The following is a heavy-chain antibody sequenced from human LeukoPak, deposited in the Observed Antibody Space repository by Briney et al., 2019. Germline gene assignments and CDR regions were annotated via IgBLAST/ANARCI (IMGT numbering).Heavy chain of an antibody. Sequence: GRSLRLSCAASEITFEDYAMHWVRQAPGKGLEWVSGISWNSGSIAYADSVEGRFTISRDNAKNSLYLQMNSLRPEDTALYYCAKDSVGWPRSSSAFDIWGQGTRATVSS. D-gene: IGHD5-12*01. V-gene: IGHV3-9*01. CDR1: EITFEDYA. CDR3: AKDSVGWPRSSSAFDI. CDR2: ISWNSGSI. J-gene: IGHJ3*02.